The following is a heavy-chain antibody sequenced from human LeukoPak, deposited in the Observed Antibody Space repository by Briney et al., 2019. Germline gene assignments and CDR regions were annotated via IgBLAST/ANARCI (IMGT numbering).Heavy chain of an antibody. V-gene: IGHV4-34*01. Sequence: SETLSLTCAVYGGSFGGYYWSWIRQPPGKGLEWIGEINHSGSTNYNPSLKSRVTISVDTSKNQFSLKPTSVTAADTAVYYCARDGPITMIVVVDAFDIWGQGTMVTVSS. CDR2: INHSGST. CDR1: GGSFGGYY. D-gene: IGHD3-22*01. CDR3: ARDGPITMIVVVDAFDI. J-gene: IGHJ3*02.